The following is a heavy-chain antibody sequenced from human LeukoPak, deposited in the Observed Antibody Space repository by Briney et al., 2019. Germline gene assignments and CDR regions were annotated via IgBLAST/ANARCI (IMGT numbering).Heavy chain of an antibody. CDR2: INPSSGST. Sequence: ASVKVSCKASGYTFTSYYVHWVRQAPGQGLEWMGVINPSSGSTSYTQKFQGRVSMTRDTSTSTVDMELSSLRFEDTAVYHCARGGTETTAPIDYWGQGTLVTVSS. CDR1: GYTFTSYY. CDR3: ARGGTETTAPIDY. D-gene: IGHD4-17*01. J-gene: IGHJ4*02. V-gene: IGHV1-46*01.